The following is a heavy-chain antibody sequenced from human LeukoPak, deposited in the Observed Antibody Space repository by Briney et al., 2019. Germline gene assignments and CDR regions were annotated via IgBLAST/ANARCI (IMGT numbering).Heavy chain of an antibody. CDR2: IIPVFGTA. CDR1: GGTFSSYA. J-gene: IGHJ3*02. D-gene: IGHD2-15*01. CDR3: ARDRVVGLGIDNAFDI. V-gene: IGHV1-69*01. Sequence: VASVKVSCKASGGTFSSYAISWVRQAPGQGLEWMGGIIPVFGTANYAQKFQGRVTTTADESTSTAYMELSSLRSEDTAVYYCARDRVVGLGIDNAFDIWGHGTMVTVSS.